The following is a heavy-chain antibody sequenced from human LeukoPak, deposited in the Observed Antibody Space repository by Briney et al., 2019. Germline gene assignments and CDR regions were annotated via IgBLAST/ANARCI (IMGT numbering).Heavy chain of an antibody. CDR1: GGSVSSYY. V-gene: IGHV4-4*07. CDR3: ARLSANWFDP. J-gene: IGHJ5*02. Sequence: SETLSLTCTVSGGSVSSYYWTWIRQPAGKGLEWIGRVYISGSLIYNPSLKSRVTTSVDTSKNQFSLKLSSVTAADTAVYYCARLSANWFDPWGQGTLVTVSS. CDR2: VYISGSL.